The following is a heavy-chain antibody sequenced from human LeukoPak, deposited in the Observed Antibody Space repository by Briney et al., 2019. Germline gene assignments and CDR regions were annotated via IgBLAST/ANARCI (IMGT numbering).Heavy chain of an antibody. CDR3: ARGARYSSGYPFDP. V-gene: IGHV4-34*01. J-gene: IGHJ5*02. CDR2: INHSGST. CDR1: GGSFSGYF. Sequence: SETLSLTCAVYGGSFSGYFWSWIRQPPGKGLEWIGEINHSGSTNYNPSLKSRVTISVDTSNNQFSLRLSSVTAADTAVYYCARGARYSSGYPFDPWGQGTLVTVSS. D-gene: IGHD6-19*01.